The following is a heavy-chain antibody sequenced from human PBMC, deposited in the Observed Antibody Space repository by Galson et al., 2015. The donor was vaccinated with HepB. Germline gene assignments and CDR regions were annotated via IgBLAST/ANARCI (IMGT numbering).Heavy chain of an antibody. V-gene: IGHV1-2*02. CDR1: GYTFTGYY. CDR3: ARGLLYVVPAAIYYMDV. D-gene: IGHD2-2*01. CDR2: ISPNSGGT. Sequence: SVKVSCKASGYTFTGYYMHWVRQAPGQGLEWMGWISPNSGGTNYAQKFQGRVTMTRDTSISTAYMELSRLRSDDTAVYYCARGLLYVVPAAIYYMDVWGKGTTVTVSS. J-gene: IGHJ6*03.